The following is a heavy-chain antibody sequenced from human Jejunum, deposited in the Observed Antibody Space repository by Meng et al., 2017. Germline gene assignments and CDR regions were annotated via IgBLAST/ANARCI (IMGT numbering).Heavy chain of an antibody. D-gene: IGHD2-21*01. CDR2: IHFTGTT. CDR3: VRRRGGASSFFDL. CDR1: GGSLTGYD. Sequence: QQWGAGMFRVSGARSLTCWCHGGSLTGYDWSWIRQAPESGLEYIGDIHFTGTTTYMPSVRSRLTISLDRSNNQLSLNLQSVTAADTGTYYCVRRRGGASSFFDLWGPGTLVTVSS. J-gene: IGHJ5*02. V-gene: IGHV4-34*01.